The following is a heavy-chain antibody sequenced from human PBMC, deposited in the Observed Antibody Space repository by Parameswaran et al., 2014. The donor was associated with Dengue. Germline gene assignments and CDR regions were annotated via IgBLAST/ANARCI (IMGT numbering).Heavy chain of an antibody. CDR3: ARVGYSYGEVDY. D-gene: IGHD5-18*01. V-gene: IGHV3-11*01. J-gene: IGHJ4*02. CDR2: ISSSGSTI. Sequence: VRQMPGKGLEWVSYISSSGSTIYYADSVKGRFTISRDNAKNSLYLQMNSLRAEDTAVYYCARVGYSYGEVDYWGPGEPWSPSPQ.